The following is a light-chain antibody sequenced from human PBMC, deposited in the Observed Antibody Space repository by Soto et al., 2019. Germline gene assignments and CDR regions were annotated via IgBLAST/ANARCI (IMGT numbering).Light chain of an antibody. J-gene: IGKJ1*01. V-gene: IGKV1-39*01. CDR2: AAS. CDR3: LQYHNLWA. Sequence: DIQMTQSPSSLSASVGDRVTITCRASRNISIFLNWYQQRPGKAPKLLIYAASSFLSGVPSRFSGSGSGTDFTLTISSLQPEDFTVYSCLQYHNLWAFGQGTKVEI. CDR1: RNISIF.